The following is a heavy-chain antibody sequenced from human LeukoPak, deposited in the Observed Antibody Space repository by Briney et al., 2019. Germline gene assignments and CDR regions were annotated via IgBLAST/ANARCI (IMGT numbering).Heavy chain of an antibody. CDR2: ISSSNTI. D-gene: IGHD3-22*01. V-gene: IGHV3-48*04. CDR1: GFTFSTYS. Sequence: GGSLRLSCEASGFTFSTYSMNWARQAPGKGLEWVSYISSSNTIYYADSVKGRFTISRDNAKNSLYLEMNSLRAEDTAVYCCARAIGTYNWFDPWGQGTLVTVSS. CDR3: ARAIGTYNWFDP. J-gene: IGHJ5*02.